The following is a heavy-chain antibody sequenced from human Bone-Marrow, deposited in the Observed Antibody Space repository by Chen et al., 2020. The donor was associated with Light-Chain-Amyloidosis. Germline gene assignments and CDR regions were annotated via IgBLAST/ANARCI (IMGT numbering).Heavy chain of an antibody. CDR1: GLIFSRFW. D-gene: IGHD3-16*02. CDR3: ARANYWGSYRYNAQGFDY. CDR2: IKQNGTER. J-gene: IGHJ4*02. V-gene: IGHV3-7*03. Sequence: EVQLLESGGGLVQPGESLTLSCVASGLIFSRFWMTWVRQRPGKGREWVANIKQNGTERYYVDSVKGRFTISRDNTKNSVYLQMNTLRAEDTAVYYCARANYWGSYRYNAQGFDYWGRGTLVTVSS.